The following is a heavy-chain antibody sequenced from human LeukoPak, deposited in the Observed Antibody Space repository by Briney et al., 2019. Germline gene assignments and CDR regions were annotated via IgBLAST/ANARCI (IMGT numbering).Heavy chain of an antibody. D-gene: IGHD5-12*01. CDR3: AKGGYSGHEFDF. Sequence: GGSLRLSCAASGFTVSSNYMSWVRQASGKGLEWVSVIYSGGSTYYADSVKDRFTISRDNSKNTLYLQMNSLRAEDTAVYYCAKGGYSGHEFDFWGQGALVTVSS. V-gene: IGHV3-66*01. CDR2: IYSGGST. J-gene: IGHJ5*01. CDR1: GFTVSSNY.